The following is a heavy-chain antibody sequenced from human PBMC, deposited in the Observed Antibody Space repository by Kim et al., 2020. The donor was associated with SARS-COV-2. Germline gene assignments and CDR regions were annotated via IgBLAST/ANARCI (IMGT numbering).Heavy chain of an antibody. J-gene: IGHJ4*02. CDR1: GFTFDDYS. CDR2: ITWDGGNT. V-gene: IGHV3-43*01. Sequence: GGSLRLSCEASGFTFDDYSMHWVRQRPGKGLEWVALITWDGGNTYYADSVKGRFTISRDNGKNSLYMQMNSLRSEDTALYYCAKDKFVCSGGSCYSPGYFFDYWGQGTLVTVSS. D-gene: IGHD2-15*01. CDR3: AKDKFVCSGGSCYSPGYFFDY.